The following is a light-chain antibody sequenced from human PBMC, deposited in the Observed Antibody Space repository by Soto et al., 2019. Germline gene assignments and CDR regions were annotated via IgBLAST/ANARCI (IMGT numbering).Light chain of an antibody. V-gene: IGKV3-20*01. Sequence: EIVLTPSPGTLSLSPVERATLSCRASQSVSSSYLAWYQQKPGQTPRLLIYGASSRATGIPDRFDGSGSGTDFTLTISRLEPEDFAVYYCQQYGSSPGFGGGTKVDIK. CDR1: QSVSSSY. CDR3: QQYGSSPG. CDR2: GAS. J-gene: IGKJ4*01.